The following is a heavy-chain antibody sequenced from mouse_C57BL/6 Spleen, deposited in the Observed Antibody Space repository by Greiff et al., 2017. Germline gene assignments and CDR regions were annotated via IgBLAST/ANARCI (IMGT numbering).Heavy chain of an antibody. CDR1: GYTFTDHI. V-gene: IGHV1-11*01. Sequence: LVESGAELASPGASVTLSCKASGYTFTDHIMNWVKKRPGQGLEWIGRIYPVSGETNYNPKFMGKATFSVDRSSSTVYMVLNSLTSEDPAVYYCGRGSYGYGGYAMDYWGQGTSVTVSS. D-gene: IGHD2-2*01. J-gene: IGHJ4*01. CDR3: GRGSYGYGGYAMDY. CDR2: IYPVSGET.